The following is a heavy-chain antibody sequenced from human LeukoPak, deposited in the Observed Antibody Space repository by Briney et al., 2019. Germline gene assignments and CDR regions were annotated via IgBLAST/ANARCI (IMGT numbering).Heavy chain of an antibody. CDR1: GVSISSYY. Sequence: SETLSLTCTVAGVSISSYYWSWLRQPPGKGLEWLGYIYYSGSTNYNPSLKSRVTISVDTSKNQFSLKLSSVTAADTAVYYCARLGRLKQRYGDTKDYWGQGTLVTVSS. D-gene: IGHD4-17*01. CDR3: ARLGRLKQRYGDTKDY. J-gene: IGHJ4*02. V-gene: IGHV4-59*08. CDR2: IYYSGST.